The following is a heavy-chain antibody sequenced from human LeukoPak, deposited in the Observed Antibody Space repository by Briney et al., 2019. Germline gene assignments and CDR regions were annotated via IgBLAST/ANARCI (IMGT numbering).Heavy chain of an antibody. CDR1: GFTFSSYG. D-gene: IGHD2-21*02. CDR2: ISYDGSNK. Sequence: GGSLRLSCAASGFTFSSYGMHWVRQAPGKGLEWVAVISYDGSNKYYADSVKGRFTISRDNSKETLNMQMNSLRAEDTAIYYCAKVWEAYCGGDCFSPFDYWGQGTLVTVSS. V-gene: IGHV3-30*18. CDR3: AKVWEAYCGGDCFSPFDY. J-gene: IGHJ4*02.